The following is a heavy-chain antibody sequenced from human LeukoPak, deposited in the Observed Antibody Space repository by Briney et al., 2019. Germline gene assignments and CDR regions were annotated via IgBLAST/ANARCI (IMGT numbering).Heavy chain of an antibody. CDR1: GGSISSYY. CDR3: ARGYPRDSSGIPAHRN. D-gene: IGHD3-22*01. J-gene: IGHJ1*01. CDR2: IYYSGST. Sequence: PSETLSLTCTVSGGSISSYYRSWIRQPPGKGLEWIGYIYYSGSTNYNPSLKSRVTISVDTSKNQFSLKLSSVTAADTAVYYCARGYPRDSSGIPAHRNWGQGTLVTVSS. V-gene: IGHV4-59*01.